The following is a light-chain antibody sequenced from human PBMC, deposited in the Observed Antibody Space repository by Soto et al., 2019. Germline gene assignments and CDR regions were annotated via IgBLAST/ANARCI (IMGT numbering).Light chain of an antibody. CDR2: AAS. V-gene: IGKV1-39*01. J-gene: IGKJ4*01. CDR1: QSISSY. CDR3: QQSYSTPLT. Sequence: DIQMTQSPSSLSASVGDRVTITCRASQSISSYLNWYQQKPGKAPKLLSYAASSLQRGVPSRVSGSGSGTDCTLTISSLQPEDFATYYCQQSYSTPLTFGGGTKVDIK.